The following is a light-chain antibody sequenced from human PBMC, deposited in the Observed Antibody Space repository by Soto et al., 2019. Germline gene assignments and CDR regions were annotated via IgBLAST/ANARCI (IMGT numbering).Light chain of an antibody. V-gene: IGLV2-11*01. CDR1: SSDVGGYNY. J-gene: IGLJ2*01. Sequence: QSVLTQPHSVSGSPGQSVTISCTGTSSDVGGYNYVSWYQHHPGKAPKLIIYDVNKRPSGVPDRFSGSKSGNTASLTISGLQAEDEADYYCCSYAGIYYYVLFGGGTKLTVL. CDR3: CSYAGIYYYVL. CDR2: DVN.